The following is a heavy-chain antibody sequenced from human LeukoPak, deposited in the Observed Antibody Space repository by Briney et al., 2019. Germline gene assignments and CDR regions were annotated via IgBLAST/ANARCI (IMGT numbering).Heavy chain of an antibody. D-gene: IGHD1/OR15-1a*01. J-gene: IGHJ4*02. CDR2: IKEDGGVK. Sequence: AGSLRLSCAASGFTFSVSWMSWVRQAPGKGLEWVANIKEDGGVKNYVDSVKGRLTISRDNAKKSLFLQMNSLRAEDTAVYYCARDRGWNTFDYWGQGTLVTVSS. CDR3: ARDRGWNTFDY. V-gene: IGHV3-7*01. CDR1: GFTFSVSW.